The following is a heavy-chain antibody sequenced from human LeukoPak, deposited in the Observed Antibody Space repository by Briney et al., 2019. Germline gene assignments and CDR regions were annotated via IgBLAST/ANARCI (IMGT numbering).Heavy chain of an antibody. CDR1: GFTFSSYS. D-gene: IGHD3-3*01. J-gene: IGHJ4*02. CDR2: ISSSSSYI. CDR3: AKGYYDFWSGFLDY. V-gene: IGHV3-21*01. Sequence: KPGGSLRLSCAASGFTFSSYSMNWVRQAPGKGLEWVSSISSSSSYIYYADSVKGRFTISRDNAKNSLYLQMNSLRAEDTAVYHCAKGYYDFWSGFLDYWGQGTLVTVSS.